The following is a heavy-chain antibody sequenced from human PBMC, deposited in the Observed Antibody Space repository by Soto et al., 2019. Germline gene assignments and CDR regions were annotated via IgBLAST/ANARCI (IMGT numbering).Heavy chain of an antibody. CDR2: ISNDGRYK. CDR3: AKSSNYGGNSGWFDP. V-gene: IGHV3-30*18. CDR1: GFTFSGHA. J-gene: IGHJ5*02. D-gene: IGHD4-17*01. Sequence: QVQLVESGGGVVQPGRSLRLSCAASGFTFSGHAMHWVRQAPGKGLEWVALISNDGRYKYYADSVKGRFTISRDNSKNTLYLHMNSLRSEVTAVYYCAKSSNYGGNSGWFDPWGQGTLVIVSS.